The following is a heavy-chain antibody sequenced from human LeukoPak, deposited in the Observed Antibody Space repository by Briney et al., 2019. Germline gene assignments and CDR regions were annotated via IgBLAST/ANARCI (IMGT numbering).Heavy chain of an antibody. CDR3: ARKSGWYAYYFDY. J-gene: IGHJ4*02. D-gene: IGHD6-19*01. V-gene: IGHV4-34*01. CDR2: INHSGST. CDR1: GGPFSGYY. Sequence: PSETLSLTCAVYGGPFSGYYWSWIRQPPGKGLEWIGEINHSGSTNYNPSLKSRVTISVDTSKNQFSLRLSSVTAADTAVYYCARKSGWYAYYFDYWGQGTLVTVSS.